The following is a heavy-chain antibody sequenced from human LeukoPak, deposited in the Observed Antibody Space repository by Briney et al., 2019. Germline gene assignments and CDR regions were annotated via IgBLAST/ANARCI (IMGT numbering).Heavy chain of an antibody. CDR3: CGGYYYYDMDV. CDR2: INSDGSST. V-gene: IGHV3-74*01. D-gene: IGHD2-21*01. CDR1: GFTFSSYW. Sequence: GGSLRLSCAASGFTFSSYWMHWVRQAPGKGLVWVSRINSDGSSTSYADSVKGRFTISRDNAKNTLYLQMNSLRAEDTAVYYCCGGYYYYDMDVWGQGTTVTVSS. J-gene: IGHJ6*02.